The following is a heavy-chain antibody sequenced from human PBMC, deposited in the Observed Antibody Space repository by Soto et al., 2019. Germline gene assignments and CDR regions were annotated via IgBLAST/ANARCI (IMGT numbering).Heavy chain of an antibody. CDR3: ASCPSADFWSGYYTYYFDY. V-gene: IGHV1-8*01. CDR1: GYTFTSYD. CDR2: MNPNSGNT. D-gene: IGHD3-3*01. J-gene: IGHJ4*02. Sequence: QVQLVQSGAEVKKPGASVKVSCKASGYTFTSYDINWVRQATGQGLEWMGWMNPNSGNTGYAQKFQGRVTMTRNTSISTAYMELSSLRSEDTAVYYCASCPSADFWSGYYTYYFDYWGQGTLVTVSS.